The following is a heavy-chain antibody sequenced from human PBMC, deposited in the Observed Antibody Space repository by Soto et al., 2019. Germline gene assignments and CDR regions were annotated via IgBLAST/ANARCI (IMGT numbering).Heavy chain of an antibody. Sequence: EVQLLESGWGLVQSGGSLRVSCAASGFTSSHYAMSWGRQAPGKGLEWVSSIIGSGVRTYYADSVQGRFTISRDNSKNVLYLQMDSRRAEDTEIYYCAKELMLAAGSWLTSDQPYYGMDVWGQGTTVTVSS. CDR2: IIGSGVRT. V-gene: IGHV3-23*01. D-gene: IGHD6-13*01. CDR3: AKELMLAAGSWLTSDQPYYGMDV. J-gene: IGHJ6*01. CDR1: GFTSSHYA.